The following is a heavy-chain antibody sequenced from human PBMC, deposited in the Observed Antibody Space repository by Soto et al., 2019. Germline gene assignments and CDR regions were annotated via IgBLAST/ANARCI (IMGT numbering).Heavy chain of an antibody. CDR1: GFTFSSYG. CDR3: ARDRDTAMMYYFDY. D-gene: IGHD5-18*01. Sequence: HPGGSLRLSCAASGFTFSSYGMHWVRQAPGKGLEWVAVIWYDGSNKYYADSVKGRFTISRDNSKNTLYLQMNSLRAEDTAVYYCARDRDTAMMYYFDYWGQGTLVTVSS. V-gene: IGHV3-33*01. J-gene: IGHJ4*02. CDR2: IWYDGSNK.